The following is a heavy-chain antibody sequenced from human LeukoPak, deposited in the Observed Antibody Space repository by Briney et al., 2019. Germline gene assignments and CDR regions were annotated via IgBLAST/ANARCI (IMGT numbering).Heavy chain of an antibody. V-gene: IGHV1-2*02. D-gene: IGHD3-10*01. CDR3: ARELVPYYGSGSSPPLY. Sequence: GASVKVSCKASGYTFTGYYMHWVRQAPGQGLEWMGWINPNSGGTNYAQKFQGRVTMTRDTSISTAYMELSRLRSDDTAVYYCARELVPYYGSGSSPPLYWGQGTLVTVSS. CDR2: INPNSGGT. J-gene: IGHJ4*02. CDR1: GYTFTGYY.